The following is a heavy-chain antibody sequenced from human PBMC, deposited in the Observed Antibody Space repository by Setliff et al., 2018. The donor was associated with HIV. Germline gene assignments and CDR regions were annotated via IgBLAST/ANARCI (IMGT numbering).Heavy chain of an antibody. V-gene: IGHV5-51*01. J-gene: IGHJ2*01. CDR2: IYPGDSET. CDR1: GYKFGDYW. D-gene: IGHD3-9*01. Sequence: PGESLKISCKGSGYKFGDYWIGWVRQMPGKGPEWMGIIYPGDSETRHSPSFEGQVTISADRSISTAYLKWNSLKASDTAMYYCARSDYDVLTGFWYFDVWGRGTLVT. CDR3: ARSDYDVLTGFWYFDV.